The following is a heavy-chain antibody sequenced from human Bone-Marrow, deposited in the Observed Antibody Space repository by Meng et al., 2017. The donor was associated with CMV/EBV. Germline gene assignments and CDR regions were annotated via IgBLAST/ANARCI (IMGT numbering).Heavy chain of an antibody. Sequence: ASVKVFCNASGYTSTGYYIHWVRQAPGQGLEWMGWINPNSGGTKYAQKFQGRVTVTRDTSISAAYMELSRLRSDDTAMYYCARDHIRGATMKSHDAFDIWGQGTMVTVSS. CDR2: INPNSGGT. CDR3: ARDHIRGATMKSHDAFDI. J-gene: IGHJ3*02. V-gene: IGHV1-2*02. D-gene: IGHD3-22*01. CDR1: GYTSTGYY.